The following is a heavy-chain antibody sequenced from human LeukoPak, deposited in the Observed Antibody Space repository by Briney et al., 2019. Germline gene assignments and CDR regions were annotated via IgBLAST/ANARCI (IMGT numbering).Heavy chain of an antibody. D-gene: IGHD3-10*01. J-gene: IGHJ4*02. CDR2: IYYSGST. CDR1: GGSISSYY. CDR3: ARQERYGSGSYGFDY. V-gene: IGHV4-59*08. Sequence: SETLSLTCTVSGGSISSYYWSWIRQPPGKGLEWIGYIYYSGSTNYNPSLKSRVTISVDTSKNQFSLKLSSVTAADTAVYSCARQERYGSGSYGFDYWGQGTLVTVSS.